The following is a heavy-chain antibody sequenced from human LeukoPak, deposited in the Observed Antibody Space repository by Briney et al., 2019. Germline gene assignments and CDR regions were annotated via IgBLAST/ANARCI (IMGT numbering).Heavy chain of an antibody. V-gene: IGHV3-23*01. D-gene: IGHD6-19*01. CDR2: LSGSGGRT. J-gene: IGHJ4*02. CDR3: AKDGGYSSGWYYFDY. CDR1: GFTFSNYA. Sequence: GGSLRLSCAASGFTFSNYAMSWVRQAPGKGPEWVSGLSGSGGRTYYADSVKGRFTISRDNSKNTLYLQMNSLRAEDTAVYYCAKDGGYSSGWYYFDYWGQGTLVTVSS.